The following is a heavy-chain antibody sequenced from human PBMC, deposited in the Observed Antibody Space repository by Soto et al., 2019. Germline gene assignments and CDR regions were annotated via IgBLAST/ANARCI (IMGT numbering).Heavy chain of an antibody. Sequence: QITLKESGPTLVKPTQTLTLTCTFSGFSFTTDGMGVGWIRQPPGKALEWLALIYWDDDKRYSPSLKSRLTITKDASRNQVVLTLTNMDPADTARYYGAHLYWAASGIRYDFDYWGQGTLVTVSS. D-gene: IGHD2-21*02. CDR1: GFSFTTDGMG. CDR3: AHLYWAASGIRYDFDY. J-gene: IGHJ4*02. V-gene: IGHV2-5*02. CDR2: IYWDDDK.